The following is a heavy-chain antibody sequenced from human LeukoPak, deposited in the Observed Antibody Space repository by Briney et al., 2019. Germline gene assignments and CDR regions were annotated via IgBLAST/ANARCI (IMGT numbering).Heavy chain of an antibody. CDR2: IIPIFGTA. D-gene: IGHD4-23*01. J-gene: IGHJ4*02. CDR1: GGTFSSYA. Sequence: SVKVSCKASGGTFSSYAISWVRQAPGQGLEWMGRIIPIFGTANYAQKFQGRVTITTDESTSTAYMELSSLRSEDTAVYYCARDPHYGGNSPYFFDYWGQGTLVTASS. V-gene: IGHV1-69*05. CDR3: ARDPHYGGNSPYFFDY.